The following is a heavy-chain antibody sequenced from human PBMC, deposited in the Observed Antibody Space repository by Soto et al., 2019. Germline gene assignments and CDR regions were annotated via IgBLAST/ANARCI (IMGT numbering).Heavy chain of an antibody. CDR2: ISGSGGST. Sequence: GGSLRLSCAASGFTFSDYGMSWVRQAPGKGLEWVSSISGSGGSTYYADSVKGRFTISRDNSKNTLSLQMSSLRADDTAIYCCARGTFGPDYWGQGTLVPVSS. V-gene: IGHV3-23*01. D-gene: IGHD3-10*01. CDR3: ARGTFGPDY. J-gene: IGHJ4*01. CDR1: GFTFSDYG.